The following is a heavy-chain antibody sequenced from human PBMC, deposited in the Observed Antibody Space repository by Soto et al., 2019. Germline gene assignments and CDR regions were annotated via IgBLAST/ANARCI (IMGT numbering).Heavy chain of an antibody. J-gene: IGHJ6*02. CDR2: MSYDGSKI. V-gene: IGHV3-30*18. CDR1: GFAFDTCG. CDR3: AKDRDPYYYYYLMDV. Sequence: GGSLRLSCEASGFAFDTCGMHWIRQGAGQGLEWVATMSYDGSKIYYRDSVRGRFSISRDDSKRTLYLQMNSLRAEDTAVYYCAKDRDPYYYYYLMDVWGQGTTVTVSS.